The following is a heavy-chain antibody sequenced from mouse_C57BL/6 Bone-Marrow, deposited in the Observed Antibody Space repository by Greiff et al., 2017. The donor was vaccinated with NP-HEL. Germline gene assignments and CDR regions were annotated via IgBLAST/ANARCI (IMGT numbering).Heavy chain of an antibody. D-gene: IGHD2-4*01. CDR2: ISSGGSYT. Sequence: EVKLMESGGDFVKAGGSLKIPCAAPGFTFSSYGMSLVRQTPDKSLEWVATISSGGSYTYYPDSVKGRFTISRDNAKNTLYLQMSSLKSEDTAMYYCASPYDYDVAWFAYWGQGTLVTVSA. CDR3: ASPYDYDVAWFAY. V-gene: IGHV5-6*01. CDR1: GFTFSSYG. J-gene: IGHJ3*01.